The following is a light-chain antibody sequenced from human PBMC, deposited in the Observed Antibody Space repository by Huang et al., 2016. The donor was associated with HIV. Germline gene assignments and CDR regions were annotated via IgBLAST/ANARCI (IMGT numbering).Light chain of an antibody. V-gene: IGKV3-15*01. CDR2: YTS. CDR3: QQYNDWPPWT. J-gene: IGKJ1*01. CDR1: QSVGSD. Sequence: EIVMTQSPATLSVSLGERATLSCRASQSVGSDFAWYQQKPGQAPRLLIYYTSMRATVIPGRFSGSVSGTEFTLTISSLQSEDSAVYFCQQYNDWPPWTFGQGTKVEVK.